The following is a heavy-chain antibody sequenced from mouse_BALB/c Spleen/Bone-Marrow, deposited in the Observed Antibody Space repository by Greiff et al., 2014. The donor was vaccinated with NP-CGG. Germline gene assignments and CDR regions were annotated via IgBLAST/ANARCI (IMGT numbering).Heavy chain of an antibody. CDR1: GFNIKDYY. CDR2: IDPENGDT. CDR3: NARGDYDFDYSDY. J-gene: IGHJ2*01. D-gene: IGHD2-4*01. Sequence: VQLQQSRAELVRSGASVKLSCTASGFNIKDYYMHWVKQRPEQGLEWIGWIDPENGDTEYAPKFQGKATMTADTSSNAAYLQLSSLTSEDTAVYYCNARGDYDFDYSDYWGQGTTLTVSS. V-gene: IGHV14-4*02.